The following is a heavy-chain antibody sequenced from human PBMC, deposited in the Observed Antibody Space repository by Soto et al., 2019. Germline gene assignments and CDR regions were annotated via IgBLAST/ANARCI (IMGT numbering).Heavy chain of an antibody. CDR3: AREIGYSYGPFDY. CDR2: IYHSGST. Sequence: SETRSLTCAVSGGSISSSNWWSLVRQPPGKGLEWIGEIYHSGSTNYNPSLKSRVTISVDKSKNQFSLKLSSVTAADTAVYYCAREIGYSYGPFDYWGQGTLVPSPQ. J-gene: IGHJ4*02. V-gene: IGHV4-4*02. CDR1: GGSISSSNW. D-gene: IGHD5-18*01.